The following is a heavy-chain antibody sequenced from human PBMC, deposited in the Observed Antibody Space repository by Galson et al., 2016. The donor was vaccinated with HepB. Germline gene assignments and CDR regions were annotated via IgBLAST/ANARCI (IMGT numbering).Heavy chain of an antibody. V-gene: IGHV3-23*01. CDR2: FRGTGSTT. Sequence: SLRLSCAASGFTFSSYAMGWVRQGPGKGLEWVSVFRGTGSTTYYADSVKGRFTISRDNSKNRLYLQMNSLRVEDTAVYYCAKSSRGYCVGGSCQWFYFDSWGHGTLVTVSS. D-gene: IGHD2-15*01. CDR3: AKSSRGYCVGGSCQWFYFDS. CDR1: GFTFSSYA. J-gene: IGHJ4*01.